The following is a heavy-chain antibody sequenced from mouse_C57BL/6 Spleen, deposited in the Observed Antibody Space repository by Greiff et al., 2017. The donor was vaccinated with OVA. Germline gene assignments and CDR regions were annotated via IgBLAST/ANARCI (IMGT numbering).Heavy chain of an antibody. J-gene: IGHJ2*01. V-gene: IGHV1-15*01. CDR3: TRERFYDHY. Sequence: QVQLKESGAELVRPGASVTLSCKASGYTFTDYEMHWVKQTPVHGLEWIGALDPETGGTAYNQKFKGKAILTADKSSSTAYMELRSLTSEDSAVYYCTRERFYDHYWGQGTTLTVSS. CDR1: GYTFTDYE. CDR2: LDPETGGT. D-gene: IGHD2-3*01.